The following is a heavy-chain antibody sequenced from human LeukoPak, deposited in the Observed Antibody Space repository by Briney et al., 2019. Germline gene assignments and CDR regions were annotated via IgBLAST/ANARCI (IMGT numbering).Heavy chain of an antibody. V-gene: IGHV4-59*01. CDR2: IYYSGST. CDR3: ARDRNYDSSGYQNWFDP. CDR1: GGSISRYY. Sequence: SETLSLTCTVSGGSISRYYWSWIRQPPGKGLEWIGYIYYSGSTNYNPSLKSRVTISVDTSKNQFSLKLSSVTAAGTAVYYCARDRNYDSSGYQNWFDPWGQGTLVTVSS. J-gene: IGHJ5*02. D-gene: IGHD3-22*01.